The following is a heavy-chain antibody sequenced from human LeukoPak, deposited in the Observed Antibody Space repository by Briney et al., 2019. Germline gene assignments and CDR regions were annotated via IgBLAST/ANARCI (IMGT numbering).Heavy chain of an antibody. CDR3: AKEDYGDYVGEHYYGMDV. V-gene: IGHV3-30*18. CDR2: ISYDGSNK. CDR1: GFTFSSYG. D-gene: IGHD4-17*01. Sequence: GGSLRLSCAASGFTFSSYGMHWVRQAPGKGLEWVAVISYDGSNKYYADSVKGRFTISRDNSKNALYLQMNSLRAEDTAVYYCAKEDYGDYVGEHYYGMDVWGQGTTVTVSS. J-gene: IGHJ6*02.